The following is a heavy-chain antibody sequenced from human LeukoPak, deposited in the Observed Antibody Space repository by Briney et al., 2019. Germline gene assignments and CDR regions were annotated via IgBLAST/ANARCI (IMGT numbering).Heavy chain of an antibody. CDR1: GGSISSYY. CDR2: IYYSGST. V-gene: IGHV4-59*01. Sequence: SETLSLTCTVSGGSISSYYWSWIRQPPGKGREWIGYIYYSGSTNYNPSLKSRVTISVDTSKNQFSLKLSSVTAADTAVYYCARGYYYDSSGHFDYWGQGTLVTVSS. CDR3: ARGYYYDSSGHFDY. D-gene: IGHD3-22*01. J-gene: IGHJ4*02.